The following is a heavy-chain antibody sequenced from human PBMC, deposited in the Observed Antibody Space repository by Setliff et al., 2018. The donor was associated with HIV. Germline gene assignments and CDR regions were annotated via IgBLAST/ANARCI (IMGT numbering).Heavy chain of an antibody. J-gene: IGHJ6*03. CDR3: ASAAGYSSSWPHYYFYYVDV. V-gene: IGHV4-59*01. CDR2: IYYSGST. Sequence: SETLSLTCTVSGGSISSYYWSWIRQPPGKGLEWIGYIYYSGSTNYNPSLKSRVTISVDTSKNQFPLKLSSVAAADTAVYYSASAAGYSSSWPHYYFYYVDVCGKGTTVTVSS. CDR1: GGSISSYY. D-gene: IGHD6-13*01.